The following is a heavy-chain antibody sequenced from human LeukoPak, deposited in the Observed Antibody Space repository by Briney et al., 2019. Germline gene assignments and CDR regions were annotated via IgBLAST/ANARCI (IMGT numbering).Heavy chain of an antibody. V-gene: IGHV4-30-4*01. CDR1: GGSISSGDYY. J-gene: IGHJ4*02. D-gene: IGHD3-22*01. CDR2: IYYSGST. Sequence: PSETLSLTCTVSGGSISSGDYYWSWIRQPPGKGLEWIGYIYYSGSTYYNPSLKSRVTISVDTSKNQFSLKLSSVTAADTAVYYCARDNDSSGYYDYGGQGTLVSVSS. CDR3: ARDNDSSGYYDY.